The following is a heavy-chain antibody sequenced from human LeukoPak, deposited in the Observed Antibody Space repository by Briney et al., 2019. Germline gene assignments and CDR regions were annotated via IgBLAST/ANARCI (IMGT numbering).Heavy chain of an antibody. CDR3: ARGGPVVIAASSEWFDP. CDR1: GYTFTSYD. Sequence: ASVKVSCKASGYTFTSYDINWVRQATGQGLEWMGWMNPNSGNTGYAQKFQGRVTMTRNTSISTAYMELSSLRSEDTAVYYCARGGPVVIAASSEWFDPWGQGTLVTVSS. CDR2: MNPNSGNT. D-gene: IGHD6-13*01. J-gene: IGHJ5*02. V-gene: IGHV1-8*01.